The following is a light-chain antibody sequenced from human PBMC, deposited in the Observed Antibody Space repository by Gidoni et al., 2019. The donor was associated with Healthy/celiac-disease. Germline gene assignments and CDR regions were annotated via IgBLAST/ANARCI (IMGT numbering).Light chain of an antibody. V-gene: IGLV2-14*01. Sequence: QSALTQPASVAGSPRQSITISCTGTSSDVGGYNYVSWYQQHPGKAPKLMIYDVSNRPSGVSNRFSGSKSGNTASLTISGLQAEDEADYYCSSYTSSFLRVFGGGTKLTVL. CDR2: DVS. CDR1: SSDVGGYNY. J-gene: IGLJ3*02. CDR3: SSYTSSFLRV.